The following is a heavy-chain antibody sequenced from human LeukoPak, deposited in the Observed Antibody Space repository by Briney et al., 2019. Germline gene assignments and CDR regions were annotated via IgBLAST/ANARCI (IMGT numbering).Heavy chain of an antibody. CDR2: INGYNGNT. CDR3: ARGRGTYYWYFDL. Sequence: GASVKVSCKASGYTFTNYGISWVRQAPGQGLEWMGWINGYNGNTNYAQKLQGRVTMTTDTSTSTASMELASLTSDDTAEYYCARGRGTYYWYFDLWGRGTLVTVSS. J-gene: IGHJ2*01. CDR1: GYTFTNYG. D-gene: IGHD1-26*01. V-gene: IGHV1-18*01.